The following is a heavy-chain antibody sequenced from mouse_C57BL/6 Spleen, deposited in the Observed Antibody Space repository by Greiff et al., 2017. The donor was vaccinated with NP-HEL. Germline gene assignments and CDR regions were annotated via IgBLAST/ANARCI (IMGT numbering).Heavy chain of an antibody. D-gene: IGHD1-1*01. CDR2: IYPGDGDT. Sequence: VQLQQSGAELVKPGASVKISCKASGYAFSSYWMNWVKQRPGKGLEWIGQIYPGDGDTNYNGKFKGKATLTADKSSSTAYMQLSSLTSEDSAVYFCAIITTVVAYYFDYWGQGTTLTVSS. J-gene: IGHJ2*01. V-gene: IGHV1-80*01. CDR3: AIITTVVAYYFDY. CDR1: GYAFSSYW.